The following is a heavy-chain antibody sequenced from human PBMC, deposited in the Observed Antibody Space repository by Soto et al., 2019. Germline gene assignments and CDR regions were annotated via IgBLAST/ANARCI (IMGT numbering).Heavy chain of an antibody. Sequence: SVKVSCKASGVTFSSYVISWVRQAPGQGLEWMGGIIPIFGTANYAQKFQGRVTITADESTSTAYMELSSLRSEDTAVYYCARADYDILTGYYRRHGMDVWGQGTTVTVSS. J-gene: IGHJ6*02. D-gene: IGHD3-9*01. CDR3: ARADYDILTGYYRRHGMDV. V-gene: IGHV1-69*13. CDR1: GVTFSSYV. CDR2: IIPIFGTA.